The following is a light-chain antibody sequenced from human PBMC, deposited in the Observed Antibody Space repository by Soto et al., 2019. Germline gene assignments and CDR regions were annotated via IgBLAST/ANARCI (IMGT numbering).Light chain of an antibody. CDR3: LQHARYPRT. V-gene: IGKV1-17*03. J-gene: IGKJ1*01. Sequence: DIPITKSTYSVFTSVGARVPLPCRASQDIHSRLAWYQQRPGKVPKRMMYSANRLERGVPSRCRGSGSGTEFTLTISSLRPADFETYCCLQHARYPRTVGQGT. CDR1: QDIHSR. CDR2: SAN.